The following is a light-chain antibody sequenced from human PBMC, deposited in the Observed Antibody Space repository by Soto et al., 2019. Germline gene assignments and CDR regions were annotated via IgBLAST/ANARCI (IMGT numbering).Light chain of an antibody. V-gene: IGKV3-11*01. Sequence: EIVLTQSPATLSLSPGERATLSCRASQSVSSYLAWYQQKPGQAPRLLIYDATNRATRIPARFSGSGSRTDFPHTISSLEPEDFAVYYCQHHSHWPPTCGQGTKLELK. J-gene: IGKJ2*01. CDR2: DAT. CDR1: QSVSSY. CDR3: QHHSHWPPT.